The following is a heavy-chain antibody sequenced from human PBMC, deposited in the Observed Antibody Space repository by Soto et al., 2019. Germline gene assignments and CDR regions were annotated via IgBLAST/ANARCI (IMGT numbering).Heavy chain of an antibody. CDR1: GFTFSSYS. V-gene: IGHV3-21*01. CDR2: ITSGSSFI. Sequence: GGSLRLSCAASGFTFSSYSMNWVRQAPGKGLEWVSSITSGSSFIDYADSVKGRFTISGDDAKNSLFLQMSSLRADDTAVYYCARSQRNGAMDVWGQGTTVTVSS. CDR3: ARSQRNGAMDV. J-gene: IGHJ6*02. D-gene: IGHD2-8*01.